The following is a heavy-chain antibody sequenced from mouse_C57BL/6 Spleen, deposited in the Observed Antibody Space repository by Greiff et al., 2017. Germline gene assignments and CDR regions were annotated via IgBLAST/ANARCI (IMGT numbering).Heavy chain of an antibody. CDR2: IDPETGGT. Sequence: QVQLKQSGAELVRPGASVTLSCKASGYTFTDYEMHWVKQTPVHGLEWIGAIDPETGGTAYNQKFKGKAILTADKSSSTAYMELRSLTSEDSAVYYCSRTFHDYWGQGTTLTVSS. CDR3: SRTFHDY. V-gene: IGHV1-15*01. J-gene: IGHJ2*01. CDR1: GYTFTDYE.